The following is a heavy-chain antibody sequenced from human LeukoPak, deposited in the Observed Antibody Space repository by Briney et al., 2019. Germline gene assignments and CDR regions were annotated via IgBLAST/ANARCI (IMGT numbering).Heavy chain of an antibody. CDR2: IYHSGST. D-gene: IGHD3-22*01. Sequence: SQTLSLTCTVSGGSISSGGYYWSWIRQPPGKGLEWSGYIYHSGSTYYNPSLKSRVTISVDRSKNQFSLKLSSVTAADTAVYYCARANTDSSGYYFLLDYWGQGTLVTVSS. CDR1: GGSISSGGYY. J-gene: IGHJ4*02. CDR3: ARANTDSSGYYFLLDY. V-gene: IGHV4-30-2*01.